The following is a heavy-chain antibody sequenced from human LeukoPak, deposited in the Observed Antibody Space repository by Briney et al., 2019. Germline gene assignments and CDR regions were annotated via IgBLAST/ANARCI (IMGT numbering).Heavy chain of an antibody. CDR1: GFIFSSHA. D-gene: IGHD6-19*01. Sequence: PGGSLRLSCAASGFIFSSHAMHWVRQAAGKGLEWVAVVSSDGIKTYYADSVKGRFTISRDNSDNTMYLQLNSLRPEDTAVYYCGRSGAGPTDSWGQGTLVTVS. CDR2: VSSDGIKT. V-gene: IGHV3-30-3*01. CDR3: GRSGAGPTDS. J-gene: IGHJ4*02.